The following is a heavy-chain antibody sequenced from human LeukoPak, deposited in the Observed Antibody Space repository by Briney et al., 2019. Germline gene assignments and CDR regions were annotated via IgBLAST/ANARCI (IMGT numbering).Heavy chain of an antibody. Sequence: GGSLRLSCAASGFTFSSFAMYWVRQAPGKGLEWLARISYDGTKRYYADSVNGRFTISRDDSKSTVYVQMNSLRPEDTAVYYGVRSVIPAGRQGREYDDDFGICWGQPTLVTVSS. CDR2: ISYDGTKR. CDR1: GFTFSSFA. CDR3: VRSVIPAGRQGREYDDDFGIC. J-gene: IGHJ4*02. V-gene: IGHV3-30-3*01. D-gene: IGHD3-16*01.